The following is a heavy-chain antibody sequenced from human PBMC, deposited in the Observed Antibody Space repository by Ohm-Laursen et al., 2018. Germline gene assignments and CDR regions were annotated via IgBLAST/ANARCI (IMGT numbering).Heavy chain of an antibody. D-gene: IGHD6-6*01. Sequence: SLRLSCTAPGFTFSSYGMHWVRQAPGKGLEWVAVISYDGSNKYYADSVKGRFTISRDKFKNTLYLQMNSLRAEDTAVYYCAKDTAGVHRSIAARPQAFDIWGQGTMVTVSS. CDR3: AKDTAGVHRSIAARPQAFDI. J-gene: IGHJ3*02. CDR1: GFTFSSYG. V-gene: IGHV3-30*18. CDR2: ISYDGSNK.